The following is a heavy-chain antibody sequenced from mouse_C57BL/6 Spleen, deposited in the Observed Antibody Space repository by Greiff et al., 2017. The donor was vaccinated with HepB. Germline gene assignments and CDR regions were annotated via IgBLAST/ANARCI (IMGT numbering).Heavy chain of an antibody. CDR2: ISDGGSYT. V-gene: IGHV5-4*01. D-gene: IGHD2-12*01. J-gene: IGHJ3*01. Sequence: EVKLMESGGGLVKPGGSLKLSCAASGFTFSSYAMSWVRQTPEKRLEWVATISDGGSYTYYPDNVKGRFTISRDNAKNNLYLQMSHLKSEDTAMYYCARDYTNHEGFAYWGQGTLVTVSA. CDR3: ARDYTNHEGFAY. CDR1: GFTFSSYA.